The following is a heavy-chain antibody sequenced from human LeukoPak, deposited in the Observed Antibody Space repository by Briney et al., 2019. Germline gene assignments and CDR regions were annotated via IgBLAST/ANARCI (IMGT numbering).Heavy chain of an antibody. CDR3: ASFYVGKGDAFDI. Sequence: TSETLSLTCTVSGGSISSGGYYWSWIRQPAGKGLEWIGRIYTSGSTNYNPSLKSRVTMSVDTSKNQFSLKLSSVTAADTAVYYCASFYVGKGDAFDIWGQGTMVTVSS. V-gene: IGHV4-61*02. J-gene: IGHJ3*02. CDR2: IYTSGST. CDR1: GGSISSGGYY. D-gene: IGHD2/OR15-2a*01.